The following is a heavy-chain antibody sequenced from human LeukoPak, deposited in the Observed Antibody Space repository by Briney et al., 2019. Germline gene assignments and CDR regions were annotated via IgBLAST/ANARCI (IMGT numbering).Heavy chain of an antibody. CDR1: GFTFSSYG. CDR2: ISGSGGST. D-gene: IGHD3-9*01. V-gene: IGHV3-23*01. Sequence: QSGGSLRLSCAASGFTFSSYGMSWVRQAPGKGLEWVSAISGSGGSTYYADSVKGRFTISRDNSKNTLYLQMNSLRAEDTAVYYCAKTQLEYYDILTGYPYYFDYWGQGTLVTVSS. J-gene: IGHJ4*02. CDR3: AKTQLEYYDILTGYPYYFDY.